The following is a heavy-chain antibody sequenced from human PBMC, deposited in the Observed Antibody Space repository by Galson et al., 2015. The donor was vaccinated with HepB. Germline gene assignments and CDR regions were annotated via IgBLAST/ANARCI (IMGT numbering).Heavy chain of an antibody. CDR3: TTASSSWYHRFDY. CDR2: IKSKTDGGTT. Sequence: SLRLSCAASGFTFSNAWMNWVRQAPGKGLEWVGRIKSKTDGGTTDYAAPVKGRFTISRDDSKNTLYLQMNSLKTEDTAVYYCTTASSSWYHRFDYWGQGTLVTVSS. J-gene: IGHJ4*02. V-gene: IGHV3-15*07. CDR1: GFTFSNAW. D-gene: IGHD6-13*01.